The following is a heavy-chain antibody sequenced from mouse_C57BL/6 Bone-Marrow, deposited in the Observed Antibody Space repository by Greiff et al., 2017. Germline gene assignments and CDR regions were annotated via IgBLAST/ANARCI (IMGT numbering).Heavy chain of an antibody. Sequence: QVQLQQSGTELVKPGASVKLSCTASGYTFTSYWMHWVKQRPGQGLEWIGNINPSNGGTNYNEKFKSKATLTVDKSSSTAYMQLSSLTSEDTAVYYGTGLLWLRPGVYFDYWGQGTTLTVSS. J-gene: IGHJ2*01. CDR2: INPSNGGT. V-gene: IGHV1-53*01. CDR1: GYTFTSYW. D-gene: IGHD2-2*01. CDR3: TGLLWLRPGVYFDY.